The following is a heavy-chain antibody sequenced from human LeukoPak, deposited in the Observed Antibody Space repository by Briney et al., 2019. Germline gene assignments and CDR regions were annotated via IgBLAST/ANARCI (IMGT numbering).Heavy chain of an antibody. CDR3: AKSRDGYNYPGY. CDR2: IWYDGSNK. D-gene: IGHD5-24*01. CDR1: GFTFSSYG. J-gene: IGHJ4*02. V-gene: IGHV3-33*06. Sequence: DPGGSLRLSCAASGFTFSSYGMHWVRQAPGKGLEWVAVIWYDGSNKYYADSVKGRFTISRDNSKNTLYLQMISLRAEDTAVYYCAKSRDGYNYPGYWGQGTLVTVSS.